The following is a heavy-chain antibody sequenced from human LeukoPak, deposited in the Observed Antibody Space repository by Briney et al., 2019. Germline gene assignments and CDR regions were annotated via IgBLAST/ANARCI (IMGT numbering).Heavy chain of an antibody. CDR1: GYSISSGYY. Sequence: PSETLSLTCTVSGYSISSGYYWGWIRQPPGKGLEWIGSIYHSGSTYYNPSLKSRVTISVDTSKNQFSLKLSSVTAADTAVYYCARELRPYGCGWFDPWGQGTLVTVSS. J-gene: IGHJ5*02. V-gene: IGHV4-38-2*02. D-gene: IGHD4-17*01. CDR3: ARELRPYGCGWFDP. CDR2: IYHSGST.